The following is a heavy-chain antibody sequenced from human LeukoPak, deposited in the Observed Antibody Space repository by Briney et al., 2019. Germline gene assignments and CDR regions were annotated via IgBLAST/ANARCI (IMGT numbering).Heavy chain of an antibody. CDR3: ARGTARKIDVNYDFWSGYYSYYYYMDV. V-gene: IGHV4-39*07. Sequence: PSETLSLTCTVSGGSISSSSYYWGWIRQPPGKGLEWIGSIYYSGSTYYNPSLKSRVTMSVDTSKNQFSLKLSSVTAADTAVYYCARGTARKIDVNYDFWSGYYSYYYYMDVWGKGTTVTVSS. CDR2: IYYSGST. D-gene: IGHD3-3*01. CDR1: GGSISSSSYY. J-gene: IGHJ6*03.